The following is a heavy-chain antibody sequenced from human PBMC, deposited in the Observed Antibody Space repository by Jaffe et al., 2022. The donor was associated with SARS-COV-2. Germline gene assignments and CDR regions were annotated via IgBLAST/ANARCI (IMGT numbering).Heavy chain of an antibody. CDR3: ARHFPGDQVEYYLDY. D-gene: IGHD3-3*01. CDR1: GASISSSGHF. V-gene: IGHV4-39*01. J-gene: IGHJ4*02. Sequence: QLQLQESGPGLVRPSETLSLTCAVSGASISSSGHFWGWIRQPPGKGLEWIGSVNDVGDAYYNPSLQGRVTMSVDTSKNQFSLILSSVTAADTALYYCARHFPGDQVEYYLDYWGRGTLVTVSS. CDR2: VNDVGDA.